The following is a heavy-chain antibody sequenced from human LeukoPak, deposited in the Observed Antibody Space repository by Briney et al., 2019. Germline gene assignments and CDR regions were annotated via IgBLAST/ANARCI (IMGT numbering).Heavy chain of an antibody. CDR2: INHSGST. D-gene: IGHD6-13*01. V-gene: IGHV4-34*01. CDR1: GGSISSYY. Sequence: ASETLSLTCTVSGGSISSYYWSWIRQPPGKGLEWIGEINHSGSTNYNPSLKSRVTISVDTSKNQFSLKLSSVTAADTAVYYCARGVLRGDSSSWYASRFYYYYMDVWGKGTTVTVSS. J-gene: IGHJ6*03. CDR3: ARGVLRGDSSSWYASRFYYYYMDV.